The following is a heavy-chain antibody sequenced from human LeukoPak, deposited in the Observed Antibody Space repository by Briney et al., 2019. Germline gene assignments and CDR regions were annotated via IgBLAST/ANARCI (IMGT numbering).Heavy chain of an antibody. J-gene: IGHJ4*02. V-gene: IGHV3-49*04. Sequence: GGSLRLSCTTSGFNFGDYAMTWVRQAPGKGLEWVGFIRSKIYGGTPEYAASVKGRFTISRDDSKGVAYLQMGSLRAEDMAVYYCAREILEPGKTHEYWGQGTLVTVSS. CDR2: IRSKIYGGTP. D-gene: IGHD1-1*01. CDR3: AREILEPGKTHEY. CDR1: GFNFGDYA.